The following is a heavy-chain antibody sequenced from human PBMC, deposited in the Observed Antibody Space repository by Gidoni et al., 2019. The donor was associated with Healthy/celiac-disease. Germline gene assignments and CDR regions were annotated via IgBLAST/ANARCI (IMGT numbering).Heavy chain of an antibody. V-gene: IGHV1-69-2*01. D-gene: IGHD2-15*01. CDR1: GYTFTAYY. CDR3: ATGGCSGGSCYWPIDY. CDR2: VDPEDGEA. J-gene: IGHJ4*02. Sequence: EVQLVQSGAEEKKPGATVKLACKVSGYTFTAYYMHWVQQAPGKGLEWMGLVDPEDGEAIYAEKFQGRVTITADTSTDTAYMELSSLRSEDTAVYYCATGGCSGGSCYWPIDYWGQGTLVTVSS.